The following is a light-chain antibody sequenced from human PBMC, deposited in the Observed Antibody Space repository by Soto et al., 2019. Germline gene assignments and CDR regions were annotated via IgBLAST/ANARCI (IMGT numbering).Light chain of an antibody. Sequence: DIQMTQSPSSLSASVGDRVTITCRASQGINIYLAWYQQKPGKVPKLLIYAASTLQSGVPSRFSGSGSGTDFTLTISSLQPEDAATYYCQNYNSAPAWTFGQGTKVEIK. CDR2: AAS. CDR1: QGINIY. V-gene: IGKV1-27*01. CDR3: QNYNSAPAWT. J-gene: IGKJ1*01.